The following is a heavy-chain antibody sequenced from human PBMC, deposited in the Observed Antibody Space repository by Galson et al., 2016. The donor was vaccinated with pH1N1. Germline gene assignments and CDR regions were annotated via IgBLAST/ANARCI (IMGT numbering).Heavy chain of an antibody. J-gene: IGHJ4*02. V-gene: IGHV3-33*01. CDR2: IWYDGRNE. D-gene: IGHD4-23*01. CDR1: GFKFDTFG. CDR3: ARVRFCYGGRCFSYFEN. Sequence: SLRLSCAASGFKFDTFGMHWVRQAPGKGLEWVALIWYDGRNEDYADSVKGRFTISRDNSKSTLYLQMNSLRAEDTAVYYCARVRFCYGGRCFSYFENWAREPWSPSPQ.